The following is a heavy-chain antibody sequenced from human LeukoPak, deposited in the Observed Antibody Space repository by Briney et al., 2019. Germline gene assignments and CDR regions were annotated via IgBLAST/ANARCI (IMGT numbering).Heavy chain of an antibody. Sequence: PGGSLRLSCAASGFTFSGSAMHWVRQASGKGLEWVGRIRSKANSYATAYAASVKGRFTISRDDSKNTAYLQMNSLKTEDTAVYYCTSIAVAGTEKSDAFDIWGQGIMVTVSS. J-gene: IGHJ3*02. CDR3: TSIAVAGTEKSDAFDI. CDR1: GFTFSGSA. V-gene: IGHV3-73*01. CDR2: IRSKANSYAT. D-gene: IGHD6-19*01.